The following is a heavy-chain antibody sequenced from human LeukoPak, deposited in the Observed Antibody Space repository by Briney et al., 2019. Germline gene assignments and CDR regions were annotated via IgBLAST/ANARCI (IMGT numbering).Heavy chain of an antibody. CDR1: GFTFSSYA. CDR3: GREVPGGATILDY. D-gene: IGHD1-26*01. Sequence: PGGSLRLSCAASGFTFSSYAMHWVRQAPGKGLEWVANIKEDGSVKYHVDSVKGRFTISRDNAKNSLYLQMSSLRADDTAVYYCGREVPGGATILDYWGQGTLVTVSS. CDR2: IKEDGSVK. V-gene: IGHV3-7*04. J-gene: IGHJ4*02.